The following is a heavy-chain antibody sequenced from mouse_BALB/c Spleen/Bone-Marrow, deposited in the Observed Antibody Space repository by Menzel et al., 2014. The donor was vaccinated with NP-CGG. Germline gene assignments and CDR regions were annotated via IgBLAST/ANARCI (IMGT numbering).Heavy chain of an antibody. CDR2: IDTSDGYS. D-gene: IGHD2-1*01. J-gene: IGHJ3*01. V-gene: IGHV1-69*01. CDR1: GYTFTDYW. Sequence: QVQLQQVGAECVMPGASVTMSCKASGYTFTDYWLHPVKRRAGQGYVWIGAIDTSDGYSSYNQKFNGRATLTVDDSSSIAYMQLNSLTSQESAIYSCARKKRYYGNYYCFPYWGLGTLVTVSA. CDR3: ARKKRYYGNYYCFPY.